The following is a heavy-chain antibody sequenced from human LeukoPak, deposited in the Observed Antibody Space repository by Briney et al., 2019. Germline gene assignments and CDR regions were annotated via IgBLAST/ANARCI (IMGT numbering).Heavy chain of an antibody. V-gene: IGHV3-74*01. J-gene: IGHJ4*02. CDR3: ARGDGYAQRD. CDR1: GFTFSSYA. CDR2: INSDGSST. Sequence: PGGSLRLSCAASGFTFSSYAMSWVRQAPGKGLVWVSRINSDGSSTSYADSVKGRLTISRDNAKNTLYLQMNSLRVEDTAMYYCARGDGYAQRDWGQGTLVTVPS. D-gene: IGHD5-12*01.